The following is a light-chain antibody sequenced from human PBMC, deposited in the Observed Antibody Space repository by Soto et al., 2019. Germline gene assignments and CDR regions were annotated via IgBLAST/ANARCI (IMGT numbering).Light chain of an antibody. CDR1: QNILSN. J-gene: IGKJ5*01. CDR2: GAS. Sequence: EIVMTQSPATLSVSPGERATLSCRASQNILSNLAWYQQKPGQAPRLLIYGASTRAPGIPARFSGSGSGTEFTLTISSLQSEDFETYYCQQYNNWPITFGQGTRLEIK. V-gene: IGKV3-15*01. CDR3: QQYNNWPIT.